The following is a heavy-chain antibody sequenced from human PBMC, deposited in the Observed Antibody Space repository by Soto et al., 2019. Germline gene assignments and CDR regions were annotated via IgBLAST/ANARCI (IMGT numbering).Heavy chain of an antibody. Sequence: EVQLLESGGGLVQPGGSLRLSCAASGFTFSSYAMSWVRQAPGKGLEWVSAISGSGGSTYYADSVKGRFTISRDNSKNTLYLQMNRQRADDTAVYYCANVLWQQLVHDAFDIWGQVTMVTVSS. V-gene: IGHV3-23*01. CDR1: GFTFSSYA. CDR3: ANVLWQQLVHDAFDI. D-gene: IGHD6-13*01. CDR2: ISGSGGST. J-gene: IGHJ3*02.